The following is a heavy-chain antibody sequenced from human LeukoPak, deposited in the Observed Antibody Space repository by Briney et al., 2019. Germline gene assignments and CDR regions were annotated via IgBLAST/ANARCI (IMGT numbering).Heavy chain of an antibody. CDR1: GFTFDDYA. CDR2: ISWNSGSI. Sequence: PGRSLRLSCAASGFTFDDYAMHWARQAPGKGLEWVSGISWNSGSIGYADSVKGRFTISRDNAKNSLYLQMNSLRAEDTALYYCAKDIHHDYGGNPLDYWGQGTLVTVSS. CDR3: AKDIHHDYGGNPLDY. V-gene: IGHV3-9*01. J-gene: IGHJ4*02. D-gene: IGHD4-23*01.